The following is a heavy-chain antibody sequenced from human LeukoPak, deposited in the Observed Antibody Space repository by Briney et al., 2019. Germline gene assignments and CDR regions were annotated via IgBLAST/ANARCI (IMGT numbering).Heavy chain of an antibody. CDR3: AKGSALWFGEFDY. V-gene: IGHV3-23*01. D-gene: IGHD3-10*01. CDR1: GFTFDDYA. CDR2: ISGSGGST. J-gene: IGHJ4*02. Sequence: GRSLRLSCAASGFTFDDYAMHWVRQAPGKGLEWVSAISGSGGSTYYADSVKGRFTISRDNSKNTLYLQMNSLRAEDTAVYYCAKGSALWFGEFDYWGQGTLVTVSS.